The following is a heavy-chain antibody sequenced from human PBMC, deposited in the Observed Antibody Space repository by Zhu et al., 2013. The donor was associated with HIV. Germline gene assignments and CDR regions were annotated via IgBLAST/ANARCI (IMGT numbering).Heavy chain of an antibody. Sequence: QVQLVQSGAEVKKPGASVKVSCKAFGYTYTTYDINWVRQAPGQGLEWMGWISTYNGNTHYAQNLQGRVTMTTDTSTSTAYMELRSLRSDDTAVYYCARVIHIAVAGTGPDYWGQGTLVTVSS. J-gene: IGHJ4*02. V-gene: IGHV1-18*01. D-gene: IGHD6-19*01. CDR3: ARVIHIAVAGTGPDY. CDR2: ISTYNGNT. CDR1: GYTYTTYD.